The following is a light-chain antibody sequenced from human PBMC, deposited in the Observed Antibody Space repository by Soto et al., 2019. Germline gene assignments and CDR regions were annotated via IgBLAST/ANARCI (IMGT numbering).Light chain of an antibody. J-gene: IGKJ1*01. CDR3: QQYGSSSWT. Sequence: EMVMTQSPAILSVSPGESATLSCRASQSVNSNYLAWYQQHPGQPPRLLIYGISTRATGIPARFSGSGSGTEFTLTISRLEPEDFAVYYCQQYGSSSWTFGQGTKVDIK. CDR1: QSVNSNY. V-gene: IGKV3-20*01. CDR2: GIS.